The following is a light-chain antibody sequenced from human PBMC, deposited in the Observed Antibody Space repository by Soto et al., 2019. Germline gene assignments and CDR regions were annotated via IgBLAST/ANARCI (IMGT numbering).Light chain of an antibody. J-gene: IGKJ1*01. CDR1: QGISSA. CDR2: DAS. CDR3: LQHNSYTRT. Sequence: AIQLTQSPSSLSASVGDRVTITCRASQGISSALAWYQQKPGKAPKLLIYDASSLESGVPSRFSGSGSGTEFTLQIRSMQHEDFATYYCLQHNSYTRTFGKGTKVDIK. V-gene: IGKV1-13*02.